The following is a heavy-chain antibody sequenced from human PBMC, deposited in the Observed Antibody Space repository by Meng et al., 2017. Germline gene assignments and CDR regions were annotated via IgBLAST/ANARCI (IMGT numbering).Heavy chain of an antibody. D-gene: IGHD4-11*01. CDR2: INHSGST. V-gene: IGHV4-34*01. CDR3: ARERVTTMALAP. CDR1: GGSFSGYY. J-gene: IGHJ5*02. Sequence: GSLRLSCAVYGGSFSGYYWSWIRQPPGKGLEWIGEINHSGSTNYNPSLKSRVTISVDTSKNQFSLKLSSVTAADTAVYYCARERVTTMALAPWGQGNLVNGAS.